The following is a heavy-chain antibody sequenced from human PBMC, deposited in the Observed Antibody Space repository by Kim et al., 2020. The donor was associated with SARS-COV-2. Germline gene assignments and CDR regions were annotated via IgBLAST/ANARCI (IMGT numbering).Heavy chain of an antibody. CDR2: IYYSGST. V-gene: IGHV4-31*03. D-gene: IGHD5-18*01. CDR1: GGSISSGGYY. CDR3: ARDLGYSYGYGNWYFDL. J-gene: IGHJ2*01. Sequence: SETLSLTCTVSGGSISSGGYYWSWIRQHPGKGLEWIGYIYYSGSTYYNPSLKSRVTISVDTSKNQFSLKLSSVTAADTAVYYCARDLGYSYGYGNWYFDLWGRGTLVTVSS.